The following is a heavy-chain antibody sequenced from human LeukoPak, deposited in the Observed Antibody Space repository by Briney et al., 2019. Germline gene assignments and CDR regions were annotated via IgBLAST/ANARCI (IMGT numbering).Heavy chain of an antibody. V-gene: IGHV4-39*01. CDR1: GGSISSSSYY. CDR2: IYYSGST. CDR3: ARLHKLLWFGELPYYFDY. D-gene: IGHD3-10*01. J-gene: IGHJ4*02. Sequence: PSETLSLTCTVSGGSISSSSYYWGWIRQPPGKGLEWIGSIYYSGSTYYNPSLKSRVTISVDTSKNQFSRKLSSVTAADTAVYYCARLHKLLWFGELPYYFDYWGQGTLVTVSS.